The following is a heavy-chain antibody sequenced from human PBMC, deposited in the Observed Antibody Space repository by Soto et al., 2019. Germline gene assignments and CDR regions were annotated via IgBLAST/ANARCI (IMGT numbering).Heavy chain of an antibody. CDR1: GGSISSYY. J-gene: IGHJ5*02. V-gene: IGHV4-59*01. Sequence: SETLSLTCTVSGGSISSYYWSWIRQPPGKGLEWIGYIYYSGRTNYNPSLKSRVTISVDTSKNQFSLKLSSVTAADTAVYYCARGYCSSTICYIWDNWFDPWGQGTLVNVSS. CDR3: ARGYCSSTICYIWDNWFDP. D-gene: IGHD2-2*02. CDR2: IYYSGRT.